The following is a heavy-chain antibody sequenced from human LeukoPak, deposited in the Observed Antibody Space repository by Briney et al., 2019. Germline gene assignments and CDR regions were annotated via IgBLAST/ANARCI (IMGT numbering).Heavy chain of an antibody. J-gene: IGHJ6*03. CDR2: ISPNSGDT. Sequence: GASVKVSCKASGYTFTGYYLHWVRQAPGQGLEWMGWISPNSGDTKYAQKFQGRVTMTRDTSISTAYMELTRLRSDDTAVYYCARGGLRVMVYRLYYMDAWGKGTTVTVSS. D-gene: IGHD2-8*01. V-gene: IGHV1-2*02. CDR3: ARGGLRVMVYRLYYMDA. CDR1: GYTFTGYY.